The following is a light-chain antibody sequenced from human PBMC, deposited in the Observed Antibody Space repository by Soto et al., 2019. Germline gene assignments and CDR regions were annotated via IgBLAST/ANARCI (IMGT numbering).Light chain of an antibody. CDR1: SSNIGAGYD. J-gene: IGLJ1*01. CDR2: GNS. V-gene: IGLV1-40*01. CDR3: QSYDSSLSAFYV. Sequence: QSVLTQPPSVSGAPGQRVTISCTGSSSNIGAGYDVHWYQQLPGTAPKLIIYGNSNRPSGVPDRFSGSKSGTSASLSITGLQAEDEAEDYCQSYDSSLSAFYVFGTGTKLTVL.